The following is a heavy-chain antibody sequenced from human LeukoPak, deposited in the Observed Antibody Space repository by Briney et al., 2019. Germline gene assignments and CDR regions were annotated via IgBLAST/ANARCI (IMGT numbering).Heavy chain of an antibody. CDR1: GYSISSGYY. J-gene: IGHJ3*02. CDR2: IYHSGST. CDR3: ARDLTAPGIRDAFDI. D-gene: IGHD3-10*01. V-gene: IGHV4-38-2*02. Sequence: SETLSLTCTVSGYSISSGYYWGWIRQPPGKGLEWIGSIYHSGSTYYNPSLKSRVTISVDTSKNQFSLKLSSVTAADTAVYYCARDLTAPGIRDAFDIWGQGTMVTVSS.